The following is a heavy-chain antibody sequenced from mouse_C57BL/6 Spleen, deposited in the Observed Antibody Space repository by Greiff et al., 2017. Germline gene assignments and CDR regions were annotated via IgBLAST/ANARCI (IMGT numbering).Heavy chain of an antibody. CDR1: GYTFTDYY. Sequence: VQLQQSGPVLVKPGASVKMSCKASGYTFTDYYMNWVKQSHGKSLEWIGVINPYNGGTSYNQKFKGKATLTVDKSSSTAYMELNSLTSEDSAVYYCARSHYYGSSYLDYWGQGTTLTVSS. CDR2: INPYNGGT. D-gene: IGHD1-1*01. J-gene: IGHJ2*01. CDR3: ARSHYYGSSYLDY. V-gene: IGHV1-19*01.